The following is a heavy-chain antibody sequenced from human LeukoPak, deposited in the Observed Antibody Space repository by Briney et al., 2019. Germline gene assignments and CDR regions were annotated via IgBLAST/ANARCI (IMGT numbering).Heavy chain of an antibody. CDR1: GFTFSAYN. Sequence: GGSLRLSCAASGFTFSAYNMNWVRQAPGKGLEWVSSISSSSSYIYYADSVKGRFTISRDNAKNSLYLQMNSLRAEDTAVYYCAKSTYWSNPYYFDYWGQGTLVTVSS. J-gene: IGHJ4*02. CDR3: AKSTYWSNPYYFDY. V-gene: IGHV3-21*04. D-gene: IGHD2-2*01. CDR2: ISSSSSYI.